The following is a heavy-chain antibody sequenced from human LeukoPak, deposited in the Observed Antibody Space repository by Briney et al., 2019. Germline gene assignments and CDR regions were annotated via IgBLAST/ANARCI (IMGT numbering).Heavy chain of an antibody. Sequence: GGSLRLSCAASGFTFSSYSMNWVRQAPGKGLEWVSSISSSSSYIYYADSVKGRFTISRDNAKNSLYLQMNSLRAEDTAVYYCARVGSTSCYMCAFDIWGQGTMVTVSS. J-gene: IGHJ3*02. D-gene: IGHD2-2*02. V-gene: IGHV3-21*01. CDR2: ISSSSSYI. CDR1: GFTFSSYS. CDR3: ARVGSTSCYMCAFDI.